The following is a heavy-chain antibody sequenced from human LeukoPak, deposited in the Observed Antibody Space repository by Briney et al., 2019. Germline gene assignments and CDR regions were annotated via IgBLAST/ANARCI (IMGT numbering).Heavy chain of an antibody. J-gene: IGHJ4*02. CDR1: GGSFSGYY. CDR3: ASMGATNAEDY. D-gene: IGHD1-26*01. Sequence: SETLSLTCAVYGGSFSGYYWSWIRQPPGKGLEWIGYIYYSGSTNYNPSLKSRVTISVDTSKNQFSLKLSSVTAADTAVYYCASMGATNAEDYWGQGTLVTVSS. V-gene: IGHV4-59*01. CDR2: IYYSGST.